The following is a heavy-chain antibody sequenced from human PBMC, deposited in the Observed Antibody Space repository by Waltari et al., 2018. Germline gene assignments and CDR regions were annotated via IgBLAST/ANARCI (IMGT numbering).Heavy chain of an antibody. CDR3: ARAYDSTGYYRYFDL. CDR2: VYFTGTT. J-gene: IGHJ2*01. CDR1: GASLRSSVHS. V-gene: IGHV4-39*01. Sequence: QLQLQESGPGLVKPSETLSLACNVSGASLRSSVHSWGWIRQPPGKGLEWIGSVYFTGTTYYNPSVKSRISISVDTSKSQFSLRLTSVTAADTAVYYCARAYDSTGYYRYFDLWGRGTLVTFSS. D-gene: IGHD3-22*01.